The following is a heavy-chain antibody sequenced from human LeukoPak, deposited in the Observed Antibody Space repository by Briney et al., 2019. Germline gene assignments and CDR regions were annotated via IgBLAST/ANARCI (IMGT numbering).Heavy chain of an antibody. CDR1: GGSFSGYY. D-gene: IGHD3-3*01. V-gene: IGHV4-34*01. CDR2: INHSGST. J-gene: IGHJ4*02. CDR3: ARSRFLEWLSPLGFDY. Sequence: RSSETLSLTCAVYGGSFSGYYWSWLRQPPGKGLEWIGEINHSGSTNYNPSLKSRVTISVDTSKNQFSLKLSSVTAADTAVYYCARSRFLEWLSPLGFDYWGQGTLVTVSS.